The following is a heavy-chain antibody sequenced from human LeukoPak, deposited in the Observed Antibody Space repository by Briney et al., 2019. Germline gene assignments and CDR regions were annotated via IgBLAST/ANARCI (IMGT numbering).Heavy chain of an antibody. V-gene: IGHV3-30*02. J-gene: IGHJ4*02. Sequence: GGSLRLSCVASGFSFSSYGMNWVRRAPGKGLEWVGFIRYDGSNEYYADSVKGRFTISRDSSTNTLYLQMNSLRTEDTAVCYCAKESQLSYSGTFYIDYWGQGTLVTVSA. CDR1: GFSFSSYG. CDR2: IRYDGSNE. CDR3: AKESQLSYSGTFYIDY. D-gene: IGHD1-26*01.